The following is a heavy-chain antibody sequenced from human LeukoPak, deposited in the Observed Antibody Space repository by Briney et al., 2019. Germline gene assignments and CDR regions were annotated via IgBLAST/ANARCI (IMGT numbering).Heavy chain of an antibody. Sequence: PGGSLRLSCSTSGSTFSGFHMNWLRQAPGMGLEHVAWISSIDSTTYYAYSVVGRFAISRDNDKDLLYLQMDSLREDDTAVYYCARDPHAGIFDSWGQGTLVTVSS. CDR2: ISSIDSTT. CDR3: ARDPHAGIFDS. V-gene: IGHV3-48*02. J-gene: IGHJ4*02. CDR1: GSTFSGFH.